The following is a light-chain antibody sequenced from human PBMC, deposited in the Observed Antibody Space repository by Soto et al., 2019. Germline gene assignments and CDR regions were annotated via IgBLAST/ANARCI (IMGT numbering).Light chain of an antibody. CDR2: DAS. V-gene: IGKV1-5*01. CDR1: QSISSW. CDR3: QQYNSYAER. Sequence: DIQMTQSPSTLSASVGDRVTITSPTSQSISSWLAWYLQKPGKAPKLLICDASSLESGVPSRFSGSRSATEFALTISSLEPDDFATYYWQQYNSYAERFGRGTKVEIK. J-gene: IGKJ1*01.